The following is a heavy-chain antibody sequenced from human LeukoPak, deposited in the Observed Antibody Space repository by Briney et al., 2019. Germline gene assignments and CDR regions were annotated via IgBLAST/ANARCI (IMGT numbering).Heavy chain of an antibody. J-gene: IGHJ3*02. CDR3: AKVRDTRDWYKDAFDI. V-gene: IGHV3-23*01. Sequence: GGSLRLSCAASGFTFSSYSMNWVRQAPGKGLEWVSAITGTGGSTYYAASVKGRFTVSRDNSKNTLYLQMSSLRAEDTAMYYCAKVRDTRDWYKDAFDIWGQGTRVTVSS. CDR1: GFTFSSYS. D-gene: IGHD6-19*01. CDR2: ITGTGGST.